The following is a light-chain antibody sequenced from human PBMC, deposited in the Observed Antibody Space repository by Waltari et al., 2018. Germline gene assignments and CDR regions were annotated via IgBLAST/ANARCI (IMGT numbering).Light chain of an antibody. V-gene: IGKV3-15*01. CDR3: QQYKNWPLT. CDR1: QSVISN. J-gene: IGKJ4*01. CDR2: GAS. Sequence: EIVMTQSPDTLSVSPGERATLSCRASQSVISNLAWSQQKPGQAPRRLIDGASTRATGIAARFTGSGSGTEFTLTISSLQSEDFAGDYCQQYKNWPLTFGGGTKVEIK.